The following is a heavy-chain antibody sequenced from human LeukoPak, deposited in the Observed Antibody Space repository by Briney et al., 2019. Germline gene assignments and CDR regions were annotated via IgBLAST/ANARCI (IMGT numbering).Heavy chain of an antibody. Sequence: SETLSLTCTVSGGSISSYYWSWIRQPPGKGLEWIGYIYYSGSTNYNPSLKSRVTISVDTSKNQFSLKLSSVTAADTAVYYCARDFEEYYYDSSGSRGFDYWGQGTLVTVSS. V-gene: IGHV4-59*01. J-gene: IGHJ4*02. D-gene: IGHD3-22*01. CDR3: ARDFEEYYYDSSGSRGFDY. CDR2: IYYSGST. CDR1: GGSISSYY.